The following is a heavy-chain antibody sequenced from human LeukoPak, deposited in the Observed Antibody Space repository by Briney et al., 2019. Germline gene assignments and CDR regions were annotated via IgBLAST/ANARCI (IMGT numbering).Heavy chain of an antibody. Sequence: GASVKVSCKASGYTFTSYGISWVRQAPGQGLEWMGWISAYNGNTNYAQKLQGRVTMTTDTSTSTAYMELRSLRSDDTAVYYCAREAPPYNWNDVGHFDYWGQGTLVTVSS. CDR1: GYTFTSYG. CDR3: AREAPPYNWNDVGHFDY. D-gene: IGHD1-20*01. J-gene: IGHJ4*02. CDR2: ISAYNGNT. V-gene: IGHV1-18*01.